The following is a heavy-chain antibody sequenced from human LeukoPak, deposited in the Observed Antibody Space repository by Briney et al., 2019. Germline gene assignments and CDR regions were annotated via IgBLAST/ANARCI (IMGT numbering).Heavy chain of an antibody. Sequence: PSETLSLTCAVYGGSFSGYYWSWIRQPPGKGLEWIGEINHSGSTNYNPSLKSRVTISVDTSKNQFSLKLSSVTAADTAVYYCARGVLRYFGGPMKKTPGNIDYWGQGTLVTVSS. CDR1: GGSFSGYY. D-gene: IGHD3-9*01. J-gene: IGHJ4*02. CDR2: INHSGST. V-gene: IGHV4-34*01. CDR3: ARGVLRYFGGPMKKTPGNIDY.